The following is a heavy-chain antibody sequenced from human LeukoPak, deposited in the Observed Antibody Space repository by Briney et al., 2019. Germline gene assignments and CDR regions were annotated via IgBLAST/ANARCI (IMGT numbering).Heavy chain of an antibody. V-gene: IGHV4-61*02. CDR3: ARRAAVADSFDY. Sequence: PSETLSLTCTVSGGSISSGSYYWSWIRQPAGKGLEWIGRIYTSGSTNYNPSLKSRVTISVDTSKNQFSLKLSSVTAADTAVYYCARRAAVADSFDYWGQGTLVTVSS. J-gene: IGHJ4*02. D-gene: IGHD6-19*01. CDR2: IYTSGST. CDR1: GGSISSGSYY.